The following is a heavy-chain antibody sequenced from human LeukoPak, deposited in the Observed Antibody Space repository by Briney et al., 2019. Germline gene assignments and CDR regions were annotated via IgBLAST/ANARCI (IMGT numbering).Heavy chain of an antibody. CDR3: AKDRASGLLWFGELSG. Sequence: PGGSLRLSCAASGFIFKSYGMHWVRQAPGKGLEWVAFIRYDGSDKYYADSVKGRFTISRDNSKNTLYLQMNSLRAEDTAVYYCAKDRASGLLWFGELSGWGQGTLVTVSS. CDR1: GFIFKSYG. V-gene: IGHV3-30*02. D-gene: IGHD3-10*01. CDR2: IRYDGSDK. J-gene: IGHJ4*02.